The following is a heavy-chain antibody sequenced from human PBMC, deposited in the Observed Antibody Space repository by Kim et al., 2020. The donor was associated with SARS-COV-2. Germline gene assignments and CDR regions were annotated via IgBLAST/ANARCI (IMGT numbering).Heavy chain of an antibody. V-gene: IGHV3-13*01. Sequence: KYYPGSGKGRFTISRENAKNSLYLQMNSLRAGDTAVYYCARSGAEGYFDYWGQGTLVTVSS. J-gene: IGHJ4*02. CDR3: ARSGAEGYFDY. CDR2: K.